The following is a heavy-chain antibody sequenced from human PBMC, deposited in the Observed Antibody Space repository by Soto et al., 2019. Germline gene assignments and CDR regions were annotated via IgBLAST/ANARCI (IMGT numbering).Heavy chain of an antibody. CDR3: ARDRGIYYDSSGLDY. V-gene: IGHV3-7*01. J-gene: IGHJ4*02. Sequence: GGSLRLSCAASGFTFSSYWMSWVRQAPGKGLEWVANIKQDGSEKYYVDSVKGRFTISRDNAKNSLYLQMNSLRVEDTAVYYCARDRGIYYDSSGLDYWGQGTLVTVSS. D-gene: IGHD3-22*01. CDR2: IKQDGSEK. CDR1: GFTFSSYW.